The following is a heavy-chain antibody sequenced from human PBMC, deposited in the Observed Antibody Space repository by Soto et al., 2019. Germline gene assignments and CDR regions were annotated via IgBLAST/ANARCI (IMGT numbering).Heavy chain of an antibody. Sequence: QVQLVESGGGVVQPGRSLRLSCAASGFTLSSYGMHWVRQAPGKGLEWVAVISYDGSNKYYADSVKGRFTISRDNSKNTLYLQMNSLRAEDTAVYYCAKMTTVTSTIGLWGQGTLVTVSS. CDR2: ISYDGSNK. J-gene: IGHJ4*02. CDR1: GFTLSSYG. D-gene: IGHD4-17*01. CDR3: AKMTTVTSTIGL. V-gene: IGHV3-30*18.